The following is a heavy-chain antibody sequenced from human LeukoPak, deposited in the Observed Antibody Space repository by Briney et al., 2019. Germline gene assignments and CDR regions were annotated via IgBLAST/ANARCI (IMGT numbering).Heavy chain of an antibody. Sequence: ASVKVSCKASGGTFTSYAISWVRQAPGQGLEWMGMIYPRDGSTSYAQKFQGRVTVTRDTSTSTVHMELSGLRSEDTAVYYCARDQEGFDYWGQGTLVTVSS. V-gene: IGHV1-46*01. CDR3: ARDQEGFDY. J-gene: IGHJ4*02. CDR2: IYPRDGST. CDR1: GGTFTSYA.